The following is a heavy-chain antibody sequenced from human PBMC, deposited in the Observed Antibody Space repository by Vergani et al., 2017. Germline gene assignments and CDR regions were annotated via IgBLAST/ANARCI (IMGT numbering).Heavy chain of an antibody. Sequence: QVQLVESGGGVVQPGRSLRLSCAASGFTFSSYGMHWVRQAPGKGLEWVAVIWYDGSNKYYADSVKGRFTISRDNSKNTLYLQMNRLRAEDTAVYYCARDLIAVAGTSYYYYYGMDVWGQGTTVTVSS. V-gene: IGHV3-33*01. CDR1: GFTFSSYG. CDR3: ARDLIAVAGTSYYYYYGMDV. CDR2: IWYDGSNK. J-gene: IGHJ6*02. D-gene: IGHD6-19*01.